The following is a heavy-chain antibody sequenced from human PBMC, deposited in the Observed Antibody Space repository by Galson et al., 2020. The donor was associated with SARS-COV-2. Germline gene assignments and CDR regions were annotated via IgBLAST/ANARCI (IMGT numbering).Heavy chain of an antibody. D-gene: IGHD5-12*01. V-gene: IGHV4-59*01. CDR1: GGSISNYY. CDR3: ARGVATHDY. Sequence: ETSETLSLTCTVSGGSISNYYWTWIRQPPGKGLEWIGYIYYSGGTNYSPSLKSRVTISVDTSKNQFSLKLSSVTPADTAVYYCARGVATHDYWGQGTLVTVSS. CDR2: IYYSGGT. J-gene: IGHJ4*02.